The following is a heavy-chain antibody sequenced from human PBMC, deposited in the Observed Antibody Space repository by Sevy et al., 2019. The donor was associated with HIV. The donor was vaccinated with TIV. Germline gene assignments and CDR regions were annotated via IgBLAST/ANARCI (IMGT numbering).Heavy chain of an antibody. CDR1: GYTFTGYY. CDR3: ARGGYDFHYFDY. J-gene: IGHJ4*02. Sequence: ASVKVSCKASGYTFTGYYMHWVRQAPGQGLEWMGWINPNSGGTNYAQTFQGRVTMTRDTSINTAYMELSRLRSDDTAVYYCARGGYDFHYFDYWGQGTLVTVSS. D-gene: IGHD5-12*01. V-gene: IGHV1-2*02. CDR2: INPNSGGT.